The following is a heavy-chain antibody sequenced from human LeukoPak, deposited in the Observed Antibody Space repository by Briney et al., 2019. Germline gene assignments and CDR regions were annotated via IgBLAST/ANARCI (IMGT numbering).Heavy chain of an antibody. CDR1: GFTVSSNY. D-gene: IGHD6-19*01. CDR3: AKDLAYSSGWVFSYWYFDL. J-gene: IGHJ2*01. Sequence: GGSLRLSCAASGFTVSSNYMSWVRQAPGKGPEWVSVIYSGGSTYYADSVKGRFTISRDNSKNTLYLQMNSLRAEDTAVYYCAKDLAYSSGWVFSYWYFDLWGRGTLVTVSS. V-gene: IGHV3-66*01. CDR2: IYSGGST.